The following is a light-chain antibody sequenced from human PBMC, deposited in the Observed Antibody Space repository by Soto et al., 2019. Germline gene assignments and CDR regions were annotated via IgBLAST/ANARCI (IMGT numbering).Light chain of an antibody. J-gene: IGLJ2*01. CDR3: SSCTSRRTVL. V-gene: IGLV2-14*01. CDR1: SSDVGAYNY. Sequence: QSVLTQPASVSGSPGQSITIYCTGTSSDVGAYNYVSWFQQHPGKAPKLMIYEVSNRPSGVSNRFSGSKSGNTASLTISGLQAEDEADYFCSSCTSRRTVLFGGGTKLTVL. CDR2: EVS.